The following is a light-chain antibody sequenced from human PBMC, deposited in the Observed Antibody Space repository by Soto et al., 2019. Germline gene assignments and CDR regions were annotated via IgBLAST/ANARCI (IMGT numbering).Light chain of an antibody. V-gene: IGKV3-20*01. CDR1: QSVRSSF. J-gene: IGKJ2*01. Sequence: EIVLTQSPGTLSLSPGERATLSCRASQSVRSSFFAWYQQKSGQAPRLLIYDVSVRATGIPDRFSGSGSGTDFTLTINRLEPEDFAVYYCQQYENSVMYTFGQGTKLEIK. CDR3: QQYENSVMYT. CDR2: DVS.